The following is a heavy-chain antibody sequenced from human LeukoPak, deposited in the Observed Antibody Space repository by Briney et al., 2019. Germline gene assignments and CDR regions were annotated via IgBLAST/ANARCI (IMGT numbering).Heavy chain of an antibody. CDR1: GFTFSSYG. CDR2: ISYDGSNK. Sequence: GGSLRLSCAASGFTFSSYGMHWVRQAPGKGLEWVAVISYDGSNKYYADSVKGRFTISRDNSKNALYLQMNSLRGEDMAVYYCVKRWTGTTIGQQDYWGQGTLVTVSS. V-gene: IGHV3-30*18. D-gene: IGHD1-1*01. J-gene: IGHJ4*02. CDR3: VKRWTGTTIGQQDY.